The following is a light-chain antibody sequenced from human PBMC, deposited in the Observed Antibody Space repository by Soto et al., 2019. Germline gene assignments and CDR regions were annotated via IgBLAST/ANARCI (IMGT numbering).Light chain of an antibody. CDR2: GAS. CDR3: FQHGSAPDT. Sequence: EIVLTQSPGTLSLSPGERATLSCTASETIGLTSLAWYQQTPGQAPRLVIYGASKTAFGIPDRFRGSTSGTVFNLAVSRLEREDSEVYHCFQHGSAPDTFGQGTRLEIK. J-gene: IGKJ2*01. CDR1: ETIGLTS. V-gene: IGKV3-20*01.